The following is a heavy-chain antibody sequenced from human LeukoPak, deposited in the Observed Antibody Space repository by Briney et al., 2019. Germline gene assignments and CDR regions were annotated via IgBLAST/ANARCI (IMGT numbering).Heavy chain of an antibody. D-gene: IGHD6-19*01. V-gene: IGHV3-7*01. CDR2: IKQDGSEK. CDR3: ARVQGSSGPGIFDY. J-gene: IGHJ4*02. CDR1: GFTVSNYW. Sequence: GGSLRLSCAASGFTVSNYWMSWVRQAPGKGLEWVANIKQDGSEKYCVDSVKGRFTISRDNAKISLYLQMNSLRAEDTAVYYCARVQGSSGPGIFDYWGQGTLVTVSS.